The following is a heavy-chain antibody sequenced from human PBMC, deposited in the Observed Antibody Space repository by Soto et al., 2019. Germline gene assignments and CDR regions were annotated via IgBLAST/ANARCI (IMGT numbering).Heavy chain of an antibody. D-gene: IGHD6-13*01. Sequence: QVQLQESGPGLVKPSQTLSLTCTVSGGSISSGGYYWSWIRQHQGKGLEWIGYIYYSGSTYYNPSLKSRVTISVDTSKNQFSLKLSSVTAADTAVYYCARIIRIAAAGTRTYYFDYWGQGTLVTVSS. CDR2: IYYSGST. J-gene: IGHJ4*02. V-gene: IGHV4-31*03. CDR1: GGSISSGGYY. CDR3: ARIIRIAAAGTRTYYFDY.